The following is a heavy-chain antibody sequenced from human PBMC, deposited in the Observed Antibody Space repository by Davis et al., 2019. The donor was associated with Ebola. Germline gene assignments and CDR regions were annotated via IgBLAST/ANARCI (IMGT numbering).Heavy chain of an antibody. CDR1: GYSFSSYW. V-gene: IGHV5-51*01. CDR3: ARRYYDFTGYYQYFDY. J-gene: IGHJ4*02. CDR2: IYPGDSDT. D-gene: IGHD3-22*01. Sequence: PAGSLTLSCTASGYSFSSYWIGWVRQMPGGGLEWLGIIYPGDSDTRYSPFSQGQATMSVDKSFTTAYLQWSSLKASDTAMYYCARRYYDFTGYYQYFDYWGQGTLVTVSS.